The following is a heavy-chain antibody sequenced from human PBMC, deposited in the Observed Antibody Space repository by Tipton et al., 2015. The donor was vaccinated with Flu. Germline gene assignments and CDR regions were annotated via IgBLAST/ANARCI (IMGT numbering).Heavy chain of an antibody. CDR3: AKDIRGSYGSGSLDL. V-gene: IGHV3-9*01. Sequence: SLRLSCVASGFTFDDYAMHWVRQAPGKGLEWVSGISWNSGSLGYVDSVRGRFTISRDNAKNSLYLQMNSLRDEDTALYYCAKDIRGSYGSGSLDLWGHGTMVTVSS. CDR1: GFTFDDYA. D-gene: IGHD3-10*01. J-gene: IGHJ3*01. CDR2: ISWNSGSL.